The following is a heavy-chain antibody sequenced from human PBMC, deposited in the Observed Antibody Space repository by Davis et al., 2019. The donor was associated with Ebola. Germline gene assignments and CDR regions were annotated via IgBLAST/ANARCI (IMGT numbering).Heavy chain of an antibody. Sequence: GGSLRLSCAASGFVFRSYVMSWVRRAPGKGLEWVSTHGTSGDTYYADSVKGRFTISRDNSKNTLHLQMNSLGGEDTAIYYCAKDTPNIWFDVWGQGTMVAVSS. CDR2: HGTSGDT. CDR3: AKDTPNIWFDV. D-gene: IGHD2-15*01. CDR1: GFVFRSYV. V-gene: IGHV3-23*01. J-gene: IGHJ3*01.